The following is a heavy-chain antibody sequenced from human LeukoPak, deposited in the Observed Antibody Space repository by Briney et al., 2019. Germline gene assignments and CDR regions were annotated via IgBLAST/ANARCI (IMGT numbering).Heavy chain of an antibody. CDR1: GFTFSNYA. CDR2: ISGSGGST. CDR3: ARDLYYYDSSGFH. V-gene: IGHV3-23*01. D-gene: IGHD3-22*01. Sequence: GGSLRLSCAASGFTFSNYAMSWVRQAPGKGLEWVSAISGSGGSTYYADSVKGRFTISRDNSKNTLYLQMNSLRAEDTAVYYCARDLYYYDSSGFHWGQGTLVTVSS. J-gene: IGHJ4*02.